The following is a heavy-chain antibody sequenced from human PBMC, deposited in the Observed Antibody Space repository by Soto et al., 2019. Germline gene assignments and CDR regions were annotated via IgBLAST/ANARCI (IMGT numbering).Heavy chain of an antibody. CDR2: IFWEDDK. CDR1: GFSRNPCEVS. D-gene: IGHD4-17*01. V-gene: IGHV2-5*02. Sequence: QITLKASGPTLVKPTQTLTLTCTFSGFSRNPCEVSVGWIRQPPGKALQWLALIFWEDDKRYNPALKSRLTITKQTSKDQMLLTITNMAPVDTATSFGAHITAPTVTTSAGYFQDWGHFQDWGQGTLVTVSS. CDR3: AHITAPTVTTSAGYFQDWGHFQD. J-gene: IGHJ1*01.